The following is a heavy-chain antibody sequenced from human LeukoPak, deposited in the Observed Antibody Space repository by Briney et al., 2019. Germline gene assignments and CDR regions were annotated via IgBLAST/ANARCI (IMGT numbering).Heavy chain of an antibody. CDR2: ISAYNGNT. CDR1: GYTFTSYG. J-gene: IGHJ5*02. D-gene: IGHD5-18*01. V-gene: IGHV1-18*01. Sequence: ASVKVSCKASGYTFTSYGISWVRQAPGQGLEWMGWISAYNGNTNYAQKLQGRVTMTRDTSTSTVYMELSSLRSEDTAVYYCARAYHPGYSYGLRWFDPWGQGTLVTVSS. CDR3: ARAYHPGYSYGLRWFDP.